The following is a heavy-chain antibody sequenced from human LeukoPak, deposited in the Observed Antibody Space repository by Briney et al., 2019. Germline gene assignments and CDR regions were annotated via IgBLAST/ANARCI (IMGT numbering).Heavy chain of an antibody. D-gene: IGHD4-17*01. Sequence: PGGSLRLSCAASGFTFSCYAMSWVRQAPGKGLEWVSAISGSGGSTYYADSVKGRFTISRDNSKNTLYLQMNSLRAEDTAVYYCAKDFYGDRGPYAFDIWGQGTMVTVSS. CDR3: AKDFYGDRGPYAFDI. CDR2: ISGSGGST. V-gene: IGHV3-23*01. J-gene: IGHJ3*02. CDR1: GFTFSCYA.